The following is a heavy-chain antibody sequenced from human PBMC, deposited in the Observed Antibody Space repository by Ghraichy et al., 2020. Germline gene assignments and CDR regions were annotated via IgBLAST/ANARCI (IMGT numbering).Heavy chain of an antibody. Sequence: GALRLSCAASGFPFSGYWMTWVRQTPAKRLEWVANIKKDGSKKYYVESVKGRFTISRDNAKSSLYLEMNSLRAEDTAVYYCARDADRGGDLDYWGQGTLVTVSS. J-gene: IGHJ4*02. V-gene: IGHV3-7*01. CDR1: GFPFSGYW. CDR2: IKKDGSKK. CDR3: ARDADRGGDLDY. D-gene: IGHD3-16*01.